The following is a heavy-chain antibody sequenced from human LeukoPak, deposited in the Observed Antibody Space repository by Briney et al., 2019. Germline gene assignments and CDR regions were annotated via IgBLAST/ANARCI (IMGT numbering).Heavy chain of an antibody. D-gene: IGHD2-21*02. Sequence: GASVKVSCKASGGTFSSYAISWVRQAPGQGLEWMGGIIPIFGTANYAQKFQGRVTITADESTSTAYMELSSLRSEDTAVYYCARDRYCGGDCPPDYWGQGTLVTVSS. CDR3: ARDRYCGGDCPPDY. V-gene: IGHV1-69*13. J-gene: IGHJ4*02. CDR1: GGTFSSYA. CDR2: IIPIFGTA.